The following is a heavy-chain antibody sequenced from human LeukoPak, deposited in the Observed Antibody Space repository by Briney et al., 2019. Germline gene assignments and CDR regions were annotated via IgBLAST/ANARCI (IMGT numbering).Heavy chain of an antibody. Sequence: PSETLSLTCTVSGGSISSYYWSWIRQPPGKGLEWIGYIYYSGSTNYNPSLKSRVTISVDTSKNQFSLKLSYVTAAATAVYYCASTRSNYYYGMDGWGQGTTVTVSS. V-gene: IGHV4-59*01. J-gene: IGHJ6*02. CDR1: GGSISSYY. CDR2: IYYSGST. CDR3: ASTRSNYYYGMDG.